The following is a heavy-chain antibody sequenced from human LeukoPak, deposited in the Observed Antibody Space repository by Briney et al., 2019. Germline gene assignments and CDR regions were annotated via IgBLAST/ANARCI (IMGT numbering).Heavy chain of an antibody. Sequence: SEILSLTCTVSGGSISSGDFYWRWIRQPPGKGLEWIGYISYTGSTYHNPSRMSRVTTSVDTSKNQFSRKLSSVTAADTALYFSARDRGRFGESDDAFDIWGEGTMVTVSS. V-gene: IGHV4-30-4*01. D-gene: IGHD3-10*01. CDR3: ARDRGRFGESDDAFDI. CDR1: GGSISSGDFY. CDR2: ISYTGST. J-gene: IGHJ3*02.